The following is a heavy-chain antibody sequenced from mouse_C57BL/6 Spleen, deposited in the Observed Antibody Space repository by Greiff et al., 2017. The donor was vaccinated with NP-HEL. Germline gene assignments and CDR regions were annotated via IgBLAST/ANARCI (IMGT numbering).Heavy chain of an antibody. J-gene: IGHJ2*01. V-gene: IGHV1-81*01. D-gene: IGHD1-1*01. CDR2: IYPRSGNT. Sequence: VKLMESGAELARPGASVKLSCKASGYTFTSYGISWVKQRTGQGLEWIGEIYPRSGNTYYNEKFKGKATLTADKSSSTAYMELRSLTSEDSAVYFCARGGPSTVVYFDYWGQGTTLTVSS. CDR3: ARGGPSTVVYFDY. CDR1: GYTFTSYG.